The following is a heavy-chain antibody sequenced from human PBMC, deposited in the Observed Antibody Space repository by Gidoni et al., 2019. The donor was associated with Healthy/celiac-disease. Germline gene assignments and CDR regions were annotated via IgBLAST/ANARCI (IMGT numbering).Heavy chain of an antibody. J-gene: IGHJ3*02. Sequence: EVQLLASGGGLVQPGGSLRLPCAASGFTFSSYAMRWVRQAPGKGLEWVSAISGSGGSTYYADSVKGRLTTSRDNSKNTLYLQMNSLRAEDTAVYYCAKDPTPTTLDAFDIWGQGTMVTVSS. V-gene: IGHV3-23*01. CDR1: GFTFSSYA. CDR3: AKDPTPTTLDAFDI. D-gene: IGHD4-17*01. CDR2: ISGSGGST.